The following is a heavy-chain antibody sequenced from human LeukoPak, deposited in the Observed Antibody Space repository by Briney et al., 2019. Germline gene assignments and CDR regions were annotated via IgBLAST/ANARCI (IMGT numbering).Heavy chain of an antibody. V-gene: IGHV1-2*02. CDR1: GYTFTGYY. J-gene: IGHJ5*02. CDR3: ARVRRYYGSGSYYNWFDP. Sequence: ASVKVSCKASGYTFTGYYMHWVRQAPGQGLEWMGWINPNSGGTNYAQKFQGRVTMTRDTSISTAYVELSRLRSDDTAVYYCARVRRYYGSGSYYNWFDPWGQGTLVTVSS. D-gene: IGHD3-10*01. CDR2: INPNSGGT.